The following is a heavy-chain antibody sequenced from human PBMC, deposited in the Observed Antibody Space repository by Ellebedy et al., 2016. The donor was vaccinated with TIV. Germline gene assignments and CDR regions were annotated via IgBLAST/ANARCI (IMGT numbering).Heavy chain of an antibody. V-gene: IGHV4-59*01. CDR3: AREMIGYGAFDI. J-gene: IGHJ3*02. CDR2: IYYSGST. CDR1: GGSISSYY. D-gene: IGHD5-18*01. Sequence: SETLSLXCTVSGGSISSYYWSWIRQPPGKGLEWIGYIYYSGSTNYNPSLKSRVTISVDTSKNQFSLKLSSVTAADTAVYYCAREMIGYGAFDIWGQGTMVTVSS.